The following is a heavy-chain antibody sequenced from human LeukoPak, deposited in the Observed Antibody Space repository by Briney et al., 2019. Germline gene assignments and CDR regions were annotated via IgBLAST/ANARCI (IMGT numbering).Heavy chain of an antibody. V-gene: IGHV1-69*04. D-gene: IGHD3-22*01. CDR2: IIPILGIA. J-gene: IGHJ4*02. CDR1: GGTFSSYA. Sequence: SAKVSCKASGGTFSSYAISWVRQAPGQGLEWMGRIIPILGIANYAQKFQGRVTITADKSTSTAYMELSSLRSEDTAVYYCARERDYYDSSGPIDYWGQGTLVTVSS. CDR3: ARERDYYDSSGPIDY.